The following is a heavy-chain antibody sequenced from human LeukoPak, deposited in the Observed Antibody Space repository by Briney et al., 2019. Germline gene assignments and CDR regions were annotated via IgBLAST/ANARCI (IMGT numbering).Heavy chain of an antibody. CDR3: ARDPGSSGWFYYYYGMDV. Sequence: YYRTSKYYPDSVKGRFTISRDNSKTTLYLQMNSLRAEDTAVYYCARDPGSSGWFYYYYGMDVWGQGTTVTVSS. J-gene: IGHJ6*02. CDR2: YYRTSK. V-gene: IGHV3-30-3*01. D-gene: IGHD6-19*01.